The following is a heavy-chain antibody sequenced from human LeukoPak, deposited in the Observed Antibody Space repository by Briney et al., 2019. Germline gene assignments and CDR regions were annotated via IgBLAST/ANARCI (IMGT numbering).Heavy chain of an antibody. V-gene: IGHV1-69*13. CDR2: IIPIFGTA. J-gene: IGHJ4*02. D-gene: IGHD3-10*01. CDR3: ARDRGIYYGSRDPDY. Sequence: GASVKVSCKASGGTFSSYAISWVRQAPGQGLEWMGGIIPIFGTANYAQKFQGRVTITADESTSTAYMELSSLRSEDTAVYYCARDRGIYYGSRDPDYWGQGTLVTVSS. CDR1: GGTFSSYA.